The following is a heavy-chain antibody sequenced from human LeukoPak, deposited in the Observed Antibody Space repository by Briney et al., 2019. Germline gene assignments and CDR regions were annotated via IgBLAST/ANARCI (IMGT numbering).Heavy chain of an antibody. CDR3: ARDKGIAAAFDAFDI. J-gene: IGHJ3*02. Sequence: SETLSLTCTVSGGSISSYYWSWIRQPPGKGLEWIGYIYYSGGTNYNPSLKSRVTISVDTSKNQFSLKLSSVTAADTAVYYCARDKGIAAAFDAFDIWGQGTMVTVSS. D-gene: IGHD6-13*01. V-gene: IGHV4-59*01. CDR2: IYYSGGT. CDR1: GGSISSYY.